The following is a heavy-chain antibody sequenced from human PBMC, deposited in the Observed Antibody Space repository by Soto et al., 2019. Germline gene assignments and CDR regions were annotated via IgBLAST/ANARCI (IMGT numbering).Heavy chain of an antibody. D-gene: IGHD2-15*01. J-gene: IGHJ5*02. CDR1: GYTFTSYG. CDR3: ARAYSPGLFDP. Sequence: QVQLVQSGAEVKKPGASVKVSCKASGYTFTSYGISWVRQAPGQGLEWMGWISANNGNTKYAQNFQGRVTMTTDTSTCTAYMELRSLRSDDTAVYYCARAYSPGLFDPWGQGTLVTVSS. V-gene: IGHV1-18*01. CDR2: ISANNGNT.